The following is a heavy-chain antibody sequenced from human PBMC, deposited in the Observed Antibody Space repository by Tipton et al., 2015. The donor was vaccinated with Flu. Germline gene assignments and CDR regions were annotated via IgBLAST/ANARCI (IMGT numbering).Heavy chain of an antibody. CDR1: GFTFRNYA. J-gene: IGHJ4*02. V-gene: IGHV3-9*01. D-gene: IGHD6-13*01. Sequence: SLRLSCAASGFTFRNYAIHWVRQAPGKGLEWVSGITYDGGSVGYADSVAGRFTISRDNAKNSLYLQMNSLRDEDTAFYYCAKDQGSSWRSPAFDSWGQGTLVTVSS. CDR3: AKDQGSSWRSPAFDS. CDR2: ITYDGGSV.